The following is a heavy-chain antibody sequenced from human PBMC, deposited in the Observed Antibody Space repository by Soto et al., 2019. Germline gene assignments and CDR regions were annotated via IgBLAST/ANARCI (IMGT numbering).Heavy chain of an antibody. CDR1: GGSVSSGDSS. V-gene: IGHV4-30-4*01. J-gene: IGHJ4*02. CDR3: ARGRLSVHPTPTHDY. D-gene: IGHD2-21*02. Sequence: QVQLHESGPGLVKPSQTLSLTCTVSGGSVSSGDSSWTWIRQAPGKGLEWLGHVYYSGTTYYNPSLKGRLTMTVDTSKNQFSLTLSSVTAGDTAVYFCARGRLSVHPTPTHDYWCQGTLVTVSS. CDR2: VYYSGTT.